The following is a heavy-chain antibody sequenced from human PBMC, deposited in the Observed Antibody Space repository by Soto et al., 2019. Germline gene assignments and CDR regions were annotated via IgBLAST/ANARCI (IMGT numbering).Heavy chain of an antibody. D-gene: IGHD2-15*01. CDR1: GFTFSSDW. V-gene: IGHV3-74*01. CDR3: ASTVVTGY. Sequence: VQLVESGGGLVQPGGSLRLSCAVSGFTFSSDWMHWVRQAPGKGLVWVSRINSDGSSTSYADPVKGRFTISRDNAKNTLYLQMNSLRAEDTAVYYCASTVVTGYWGQGTLVTVSS. J-gene: IGHJ4*02. CDR2: INSDGSST.